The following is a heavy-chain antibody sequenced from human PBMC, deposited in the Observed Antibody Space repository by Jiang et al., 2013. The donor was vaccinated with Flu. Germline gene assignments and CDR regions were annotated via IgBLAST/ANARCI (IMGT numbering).Heavy chain of an antibody. J-gene: IGHJ4*02. V-gene: IGHV4-39*07. Sequence: GPGLVKPSETLSLTCTVSGGSISSSSYYWGWIRQPPGKGLEWIGSIYYSGSTYYNPSLKSRVTISVDTSKNQFSLKLSSVTAADTAVYYCARLLYYYDSSGYYLGYFDYWGQGTLVTVSS. CDR3: ARLLYYYDSSGYYLGYFDY. D-gene: IGHD3-22*01. CDR2: IYYSGST. CDR1: GGSISSSSYY.